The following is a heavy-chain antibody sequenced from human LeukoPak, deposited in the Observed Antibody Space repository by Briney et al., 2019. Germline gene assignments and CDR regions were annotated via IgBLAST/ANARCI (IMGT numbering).Heavy chain of an antibody. CDR3: AKDVSTGWSFDY. J-gene: IGHJ4*02. Sequence: PGGSLRLSCAASGFTFNNYGMHWVRQAPGKGLEWVTFTSYHGNDQYYADSVQGRFIISRDNSKSTLCLQINSLTIEDTAVYYCAKDVSTGWSFDYWGQGALVTVSS. CDR2: TSYHGNDQ. D-gene: IGHD6-19*01. CDR1: GFTFNNYG. V-gene: IGHV3-30*02.